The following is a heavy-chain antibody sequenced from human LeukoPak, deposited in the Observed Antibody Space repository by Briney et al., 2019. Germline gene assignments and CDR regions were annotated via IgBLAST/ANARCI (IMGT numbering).Heavy chain of an antibody. J-gene: IGHJ4*02. V-gene: IGHV3-23*01. CDR1: GFTFSSYA. CDR2: ISGSGGST. Sequence: GGSLRLSCAASGFTFSSYAMSWVRQAPGKGLEWVSAISGSGGSTYYADSVKGRFTISRDNSKNTLYLQMNSLRAEDTAVYYCAKDTTYYYDSSGYYPLFDYWGQGTLVTVSS. D-gene: IGHD3-22*01. CDR3: AKDTTYYYDSSGYYPLFDY.